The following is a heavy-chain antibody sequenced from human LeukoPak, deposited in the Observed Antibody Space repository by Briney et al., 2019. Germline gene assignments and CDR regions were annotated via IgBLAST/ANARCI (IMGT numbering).Heavy chain of an antibody. CDR1: GFTFTNYA. Sequence: PGGSLRLSCAASGFTFTNYAMNWVRQAPGKRLEWVSSITSNARDTYFADSVKGRFTVSRDNSGNTLYLEMNSLRVEDTAVYYCARDPLRGYGDYFDYWGQGTLVTVSS. V-gene: IGHV3-23*01. D-gene: IGHD5-12*01. CDR3: ARDPLRGYGDYFDY. J-gene: IGHJ4*02. CDR2: ITSNARDT.